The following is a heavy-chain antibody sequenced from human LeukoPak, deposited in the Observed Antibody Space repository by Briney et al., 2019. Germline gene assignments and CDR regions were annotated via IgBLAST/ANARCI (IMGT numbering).Heavy chain of an antibody. CDR2: INPNSGVT. V-gene: IGHV1-2*02. Sequence: ASVKVSCKASGYSFTGSYIHWVRQAPGQGLEWMGCINPNSGVTNFAQKFQGRVTMTRDTSISTAYMELSRLRSDDTAVYYCARGCGSAWHGDFWGQGTLVSVSS. CDR3: ARGCGSAWHGDF. J-gene: IGHJ4*02. CDR1: GYSFTGSY. D-gene: IGHD6-19*01.